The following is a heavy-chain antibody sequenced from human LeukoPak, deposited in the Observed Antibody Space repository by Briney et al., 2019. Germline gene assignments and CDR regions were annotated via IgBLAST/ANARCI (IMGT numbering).Heavy chain of an antibody. J-gene: IGHJ4*02. CDR2: INHSGST. D-gene: IGHD1-7*01. CDR3: ASMRSRTFLTDY. V-gene: IGHV4-34*01. Sequence: PETLSLTCAVYGGSFSGYYWSWIRQPPGKGLEWIGEINHSGSTNYNPSLKSRVTISVDTSKNQFSLKLSSVTAADTAVYYCASMRSRTFLTDYWGQGTLVTVSS. CDR1: GGSFSGYY.